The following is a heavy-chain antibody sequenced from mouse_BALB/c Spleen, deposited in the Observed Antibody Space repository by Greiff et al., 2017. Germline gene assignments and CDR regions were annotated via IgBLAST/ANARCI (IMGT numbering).Heavy chain of an antibody. CDR2: IYPGDGDT. CDR1: GYAFSSYW. CDR3: ARAGNYFAAMDY. Sequence: QVQLKQSGAELVRPGSSVKISCKASGYAFSSYWMNWVKQRPGQGLEWIGQIYPGDGDTNYNGKFKGKATLTADKSSSTAYMQLSSLTSEDSAVYYCARAGNYFAAMDYWGQGTSVTVSS. D-gene: IGHD2-1*01. V-gene: IGHV1-80*01. J-gene: IGHJ4*01.